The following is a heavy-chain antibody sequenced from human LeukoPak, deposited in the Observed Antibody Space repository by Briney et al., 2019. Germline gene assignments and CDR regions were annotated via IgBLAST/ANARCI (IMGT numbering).Heavy chain of an antibody. CDR3: ARERDRGMTSPYFDS. Sequence: GGSLRLSCAASGFTVSSNYMSWVRQAPGKGLEWVSVIYSGGDTYYADSVKGRFTISRDNSKNTPYLQMNSLRAEDTAVYYCARERDRGMTSPYFDSWGQGTLVPVSS. V-gene: IGHV3-66*01. J-gene: IGHJ4*02. D-gene: IGHD3-16*01. CDR2: IYSGGDT. CDR1: GFTVSSNY.